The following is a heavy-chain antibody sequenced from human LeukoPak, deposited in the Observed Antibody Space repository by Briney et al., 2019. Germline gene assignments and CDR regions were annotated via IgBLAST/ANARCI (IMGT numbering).Heavy chain of an antibody. V-gene: IGHV1-18*01. D-gene: IGHD5-12*01. Sequence: GASVKESCKASDYTFTRAGVSWVRQAPGQGLEWMGWISAYNGNTNYAQKLQGRVTMTTDTSTSTAYMELRSLRSDDTAVYYCARDDALVATGSFDYSGQGTPVTVSS. CDR2: ISAYNGNT. CDR1: DYTFTRAG. J-gene: IGHJ4*02. CDR3: ARDDALVATGSFDY.